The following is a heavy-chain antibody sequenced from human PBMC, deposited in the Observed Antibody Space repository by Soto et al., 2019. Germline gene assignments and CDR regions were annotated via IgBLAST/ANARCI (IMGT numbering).Heavy chain of an antibody. Sequence: GASVKVSCKVSGYTLTELSMHWVRQAPGKGLEWMGGFDPEDGETIYAQKFQGRVTMTEDTSTDTAYMELSSLRSEDTAVYYCARTDDYGDYLDAFDIWGQGTMVTVSS. CDR1: GYTLTELS. CDR3: ARTDDYGDYLDAFDI. CDR2: FDPEDGET. V-gene: IGHV1-24*01. D-gene: IGHD4-17*01. J-gene: IGHJ3*02.